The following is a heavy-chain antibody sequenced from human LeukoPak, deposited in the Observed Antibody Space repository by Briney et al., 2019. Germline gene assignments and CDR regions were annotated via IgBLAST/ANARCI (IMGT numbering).Heavy chain of an antibody. CDR1: GGSISSYY. CDR2: IYTSGST. Sequence: SETLSLTCTVSGGSISSYYWSWIRQPAGKGLEWIGRIYTSGSTNYNPSLRSRVTLSIEKSKNQFSLKVTSMTAADTAMYYCARTYCSGGSCYPGNWFDPWGQGTLVTVSS. J-gene: IGHJ5*02. V-gene: IGHV4-4*07. D-gene: IGHD2-15*01. CDR3: ARTYCSGGSCYPGNWFDP.